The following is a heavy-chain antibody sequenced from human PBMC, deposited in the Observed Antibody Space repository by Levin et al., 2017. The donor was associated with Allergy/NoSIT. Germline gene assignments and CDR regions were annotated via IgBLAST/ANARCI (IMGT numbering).Heavy chain of an antibody. J-gene: IGHJ4*02. D-gene: IGHD6-19*01. V-gene: IGHV4-4*02. CDR1: RGSISSSNW. CDR3: AFSSGWWRIDY. CDR2: IYHSGST. Sequence: NTSETLSLTCAVSRGSISSSNWWTWVRQPPGKGLEWIGEIYHSGSTNYNPSLKSRVAISVDKSNNQFSLKLNSVTAADTAVYYCAFSSGWWRIDYWGQGTLVTVSS.